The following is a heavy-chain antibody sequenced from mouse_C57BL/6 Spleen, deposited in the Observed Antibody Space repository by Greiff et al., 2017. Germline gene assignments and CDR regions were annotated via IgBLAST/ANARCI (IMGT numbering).Heavy chain of an antibody. CDR2: IWGGGST. CDR1: GFSLTSYG. Sequence: VQVVESGPGLVAPSQSLSITCTVSGFSLTSYGVDWVRQPPGKGLEWLGVIWGGGSTNYNSALMSRLSISKDNSKSQVFLKMNSLQTDDTAMYYCVRGDYGSSYGGFAYWGQGTLVTVSA. J-gene: IGHJ3*01. V-gene: IGHV2-9*01. CDR3: VRGDYGSSYGGFAY. D-gene: IGHD1-1*01.